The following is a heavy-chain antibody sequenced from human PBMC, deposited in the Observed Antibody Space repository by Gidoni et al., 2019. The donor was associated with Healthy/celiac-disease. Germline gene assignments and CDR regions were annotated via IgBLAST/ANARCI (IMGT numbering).Heavy chain of an antibody. CDR2: INHSGST. D-gene: IGHD2-2*01. CDR3: ARGYCSSTSCSAFDI. Sequence: QVQLQQWGAGLLKPSETLSLTCAVYGGSFSGYYWSWIRQPPGKGREWIGEINHSGSTNYNPSLKSRVTISVDTSKNQFSLKLSSVTAADTAVYYCARGYCSSTSCSAFDIWGQGTMVTVSS. CDR1: GGSFSGYY. J-gene: IGHJ3*02. V-gene: IGHV4-34*01.